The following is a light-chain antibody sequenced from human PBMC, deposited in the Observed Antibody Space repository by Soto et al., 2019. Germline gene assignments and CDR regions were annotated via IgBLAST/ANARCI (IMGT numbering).Light chain of an antibody. V-gene: IGKV3-15*01. J-gene: IGKJ2*01. CDR1: QRVSTN. Sequence: EIVMTQSTAPLSVSPGERAALSCRASQRVSTNLAWYQQKPGQAPRLLIYGASTRATGIPARFSGSGSETEFTLTISSLQSEDFAVYYCQHYNNWPPYTFGQGTKVDIK. CDR2: GAS. CDR3: QHYNNWPPYT.